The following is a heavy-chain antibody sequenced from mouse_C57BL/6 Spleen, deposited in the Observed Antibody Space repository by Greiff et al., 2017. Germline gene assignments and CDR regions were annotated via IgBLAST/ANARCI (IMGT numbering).Heavy chain of an antibody. V-gene: IGHV5-9-1*02. D-gene: IGHD2-4*01. CDR3: TREDYDYDRGYWYFDV. CDR1: GFTFSSYA. CDR2: ISSGGDYI. J-gene: IGHJ1*03. Sequence: EVQLVESGEGLVKPGGSLKLSCAASGFTFSSYAMSWVRQTPEKRLEWVAYISSGGDYIYYADTVKGRFTISRDNARNTLYLQMSSLKSEDTAMYYCTREDYDYDRGYWYFDVWGTGTTVTVSS.